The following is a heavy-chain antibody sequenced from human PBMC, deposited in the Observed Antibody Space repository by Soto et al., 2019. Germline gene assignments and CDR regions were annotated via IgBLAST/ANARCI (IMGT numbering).Heavy chain of an antibody. V-gene: IGHV4-31*03. CDR1: GGSLSSGCYD. Sequence: TLSLPSTVSGGSLSSGCYDWSWIRQHRGKGLEWIGYIYYSGSTYYNPSLKIRVTISVDTSKNQFSMKLSSVTAADTAVYYCARVRKDPGSSSWYWFYFDYWGQGTLGTVSS. D-gene: IGHD6-13*01. CDR2: IYYSGST. CDR3: ARVRKDPGSSSWYWFYFDY. J-gene: IGHJ4*02.